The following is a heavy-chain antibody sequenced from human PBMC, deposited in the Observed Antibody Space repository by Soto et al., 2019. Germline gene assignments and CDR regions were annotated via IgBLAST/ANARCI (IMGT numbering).Heavy chain of an antibody. CDR1: GFSVRTNY. V-gene: IGHV3-53*02. D-gene: IGHD2-21*02. CDR3: ARAGVTPDFFDY. CDR2: FESGSSI. Sequence: EVQLVETGGGLIQPGGSLRLSCAASGFSVRTNYMSWVRQSPGKGLEWVSVFESGSSIYYADSVKGRFIISRDDAKNTVYLQMNYLRAEDTAVYYCARAGVTPDFFDYWGQGTLVTVSS. J-gene: IGHJ4*02.